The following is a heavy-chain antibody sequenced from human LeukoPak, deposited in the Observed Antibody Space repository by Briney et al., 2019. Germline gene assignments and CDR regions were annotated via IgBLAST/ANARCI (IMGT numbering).Heavy chain of an antibody. CDR2: IIPIFGTA. CDR3: ARSVGSTNDDWFDP. Sequence: SVKVSCKASGGTFSSYAISWVRQAPGQGPEWMGGIIPIFGTANYAQKFQGRVTITADESTSTAYMELSSLRSEDTAVYYCARSVGSTNDDWFDPWGQGTLVTVSS. D-gene: IGHD1-26*01. V-gene: IGHV1-69*13. J-gene: IGHJ5*02. CDR1: GGTFSSYA.